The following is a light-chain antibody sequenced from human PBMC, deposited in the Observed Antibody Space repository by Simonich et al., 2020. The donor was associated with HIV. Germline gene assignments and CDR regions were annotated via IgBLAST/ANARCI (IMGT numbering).Light chain of an antibody. V-gene: IGLV6-57*03. Sequence: NFMLTQPHSVSESPGKTVTISCSRSSGSIASNYVQWYQQRPGSAPTTVIYEDNQRPSGVPDRVSGSIDSSSNSAPLTISGLKTEDEADYYCQSYDSSNHVIFGGGTKLTVL. CDR3: QSYDSSNHVI. CDR2: EDN. CDR1: SGSIASNY. J-gene: IGLJ2*01.